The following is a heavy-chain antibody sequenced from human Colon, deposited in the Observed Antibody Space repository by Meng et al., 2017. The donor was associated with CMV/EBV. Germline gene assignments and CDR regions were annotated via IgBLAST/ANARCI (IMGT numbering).Heavy chain of an antibody. CDR2: IYWDDDK. Sequence: QITLTESGPTLVKPTQTLTLTCTFSGFSLSTIGMGVGWIRQPPGKALEWLGVIYWDDDKRYSPSLKSRLTITKDTSKNQVVLTMTNLDPLDTATYYCAHRPYGSGSYFFDYWGQGTLVTVSS. CDR3: AHRPYGSGSYFFDY. D-gene: IGHD3-10*01. CDR1: GFSLSTIGMG. V-gene: IGHV2-5*02. J-gene: IGHJ4*02.